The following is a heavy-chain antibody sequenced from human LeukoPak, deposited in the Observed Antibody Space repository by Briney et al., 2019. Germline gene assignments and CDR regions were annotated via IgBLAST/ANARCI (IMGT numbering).Heavy chain of an antibody. J-gene: IGHJ5*02. V-gene: IGHV3-7*05. CDR3: ARGYYAINWFDP. CDR2: IKQDGSEK. D-gene: IGHD3-10*01. Sequence: PGGSLRLSCAASGFTFSSYWMSWVRQAPGKGLEWVANIKQDGSEKYYVDSVKGRFTISRDNAKNSLSLQMNSLRAEDTALYYCARGYYAINWFDPWGQGTLVTVSS. CDR1: GFTFSSYW.